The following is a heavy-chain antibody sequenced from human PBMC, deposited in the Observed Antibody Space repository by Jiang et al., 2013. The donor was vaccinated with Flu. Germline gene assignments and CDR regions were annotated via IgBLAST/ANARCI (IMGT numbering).Heavy chain of an antibody. J-gene: IGHJ3*02. CDR3: ARHRGRGGSSGYYNSYDAFDI. Sequence: SETLSLTCTVSGGSISSYYWSWIRQPPGKGLEWIGYIYYSGSTNYNPSLKSRVTISVDTSKNQFSLKLSSVTAADTAVYYCARHRGRGGSSGYYNSYDAFDIWGQGTMVTVSS. CDR2: IYYSGST. V-gene: IGHV4-59*08. D-gene: IGHD3-22*01. CDR1: GGSISSYY.